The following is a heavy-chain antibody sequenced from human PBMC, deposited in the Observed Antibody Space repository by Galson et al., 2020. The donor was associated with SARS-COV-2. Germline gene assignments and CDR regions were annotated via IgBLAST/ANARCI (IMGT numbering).Heavy chain of an antibody. CDR2: ISANNDNI. CDR1: GYMFTSYG. Sequence: ASVKVSCKTSGYMFTSYGIGWVRQAPGPGLEWMGWISANNDNINYAQQFQGRVTMTTDTSTATAYMELTRLTSDDTAVYYCARDVGATQDYYYYYMDVWGKGTTVTVSS. J-gene: IGHJ6*03. CDR3: ARDVGATQDYYYYYMDV. D-gene: IGHD1-26*01. V-gene: IGHV1-18*01.